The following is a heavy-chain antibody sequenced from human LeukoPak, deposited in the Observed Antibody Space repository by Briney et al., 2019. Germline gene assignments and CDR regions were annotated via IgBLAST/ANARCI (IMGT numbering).Heavy chain of an antibody. J-gene: IGHJ6*03. V-gene: IGHV4-38-2*02. CDR2: IYHSGST. D-gene: IGHD3-10*01. CDR1: GYSISSGYY. CDR3: ARSRYYGSGSYRTYYYYYYMDV. Sequence: SETLSLTCTVSGYSISSGYYWGWIRQPPGKGLEWIGSIYHSGSTYYNPSLKSRVTISVDTSKNQFSLKLSSVTAADTAVYYCARSRYYGSGSYRTYYYYYYMDVWGKGTTVTVSS.